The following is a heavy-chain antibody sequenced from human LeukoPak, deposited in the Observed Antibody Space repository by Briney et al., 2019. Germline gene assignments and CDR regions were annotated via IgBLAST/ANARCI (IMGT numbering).Heavy chain of an antibody. CDR1: GGSISSYY. V-gene: IGHV4-59*06. Sequence: PSETLSLTCTVSGGSISSYYWSWIRQHPGKGLEWIGYIYYSGNTYYNPSLKSRVTISVDTSKNQFSLYLSSVTAADTAVYSCARGEGSGSYLDAFDIWGQGTMVTVSS. CDR2: IYYSGNT. CDR3: ARGEGSGSYLDAFDI. D-gene: IGHD1-26*01. J-gene: IGHJ3*02.